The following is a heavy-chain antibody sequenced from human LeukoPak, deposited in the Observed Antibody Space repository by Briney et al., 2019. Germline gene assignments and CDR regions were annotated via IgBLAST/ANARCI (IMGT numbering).Heavy chain of an antibody. CDR1: GFTFTNAW. CDR3: ARDKNPGIAAD. CDR2: IYSGGGT. V-gene: IGHV3-53*01. D-gene: IGHD6-13*01. Sequence: GGSLRLSCAASGFTFTNAWVNWVRQAPGKGREWVSVIYSGGGTYHADSVKGRFTISRDNSKNTLYLQMNSLRAEDTAVYYCARDKNPGIAADWGQGTLVTVSS. J-gene: IGHJ4*02.